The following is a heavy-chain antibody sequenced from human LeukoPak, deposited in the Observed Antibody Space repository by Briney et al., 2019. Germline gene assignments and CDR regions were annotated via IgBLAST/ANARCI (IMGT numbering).Heavy chain of an antibody. CDR3: ARDYGDYPSY. CDR2: ISGXNGNT. J-gene: IGHJ4*02. D-gene: IGHD4-17*01. V-gene: IGHV1-18*01. Sequence: VRQAXGXXXEWMGWISGXNGNTXXXQKFXGRXTMTTXXSTSTAYMELRSLRSDDTAVYYCARDYGDYPSYWGQGTLVTVSS.